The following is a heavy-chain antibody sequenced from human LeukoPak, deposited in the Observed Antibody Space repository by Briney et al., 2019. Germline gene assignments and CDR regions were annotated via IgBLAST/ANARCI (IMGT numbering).Heavy chain of an antibody. Sequence: GESLKISCKGSGYSFTSYWIGWVRQMPRKGLEWMGIIYPGDSDTRYSPSFQGQVTISADKSISTAYLQWSSLKASDTAMYYCATLDPYCGGDCYFDYWGQGTLVTVSS. CDR2: IYPGDSDT. CDR3: ATLDPYCGGDCYFDY. V-gene: IGHV5-51*01. D-gene: IGHD2-21*02. J-gene: IGHJ4*02. CDR1: GYSFTSYW.